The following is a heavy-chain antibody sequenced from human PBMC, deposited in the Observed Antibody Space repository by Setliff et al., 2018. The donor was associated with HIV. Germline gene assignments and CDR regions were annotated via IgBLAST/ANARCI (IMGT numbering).Heavy chain of an antibody. CDR1: GGPINKYY. J-gene: IGHJ4*02. D-gene: IGHD5-12*01. CDR2: IYSTGSI. Sequence: PSETLSLTCTVSGGPINKYYWSWIRQSAGRGLEWIGRIYSTGSINYNPSLKSRVTMSVDTAKNQFSLNLTSVTAADTAIYYCARLAGGYADCWGQGTLVTVSS. V-gene: IGHV4-4*07. CDR3: ARLAGGYADC.